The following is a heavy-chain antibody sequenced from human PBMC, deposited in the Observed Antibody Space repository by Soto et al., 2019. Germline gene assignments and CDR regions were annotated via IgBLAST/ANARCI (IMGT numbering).Heavy chain of an antibody. Sequence: ASVKVSCKASGYTFTGYYIHWVRQAPGEGLEWMGWINPNSGGTNYAQKFQGWVTMTRDTSISTAYMELSRLRSDDTAVYYCAREIFWSGPNTPIMDVWGQGTTVTVSS. CDR3: AREIFWSGPNTPIMDV. D-gene: IGHD3-3*01. J-gene: IGHJ6*02. CDR1: GYTFTGYY. V-gene: IGHV1-2*04. CDR2: INPNSGGT.